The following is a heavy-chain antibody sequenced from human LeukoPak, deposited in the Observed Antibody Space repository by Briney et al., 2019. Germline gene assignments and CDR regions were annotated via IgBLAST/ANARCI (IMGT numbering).Heavy chain of an antibody. Sequence: GRSLRLSCAASGFTFDDYAMHWVRQAPGKGLEWISGISWNSGSIGYADSVKGRFTISRDNAKNSLYLQMNSLRAEDTASYYCAKGKGYYDSSGPGGFDPWGQGTLVTVSS. CDR3: AKGKGYYDSSGPGGFDP. J-gene: IGHJ5*02. CDR1: GFTFDDYA. D-gene: IGHD3-22*01. V-gene: IGHV3-9*01. CDR2: ISWNSGSI.